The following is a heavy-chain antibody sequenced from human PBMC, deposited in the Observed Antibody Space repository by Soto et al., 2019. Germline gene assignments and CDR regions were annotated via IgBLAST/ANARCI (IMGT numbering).Heavy chain of an antibody. CDR3: AKSATGYSSGLPTTRQH. CDR2: ISGSGGST. D-gene: IGHD6-19*01. Sequence: GGSLRLSCAASGFTFISYAMSWVLQAPWKGLEWVSAISGSGGSTYYADSVKGRFTISRDNSKNTLYLQMNSLRAEDTAVYYCAKSATGYSSGLPTTRQHGAQGTLATGSS. J-gene: IGHJ1*01. V-gene: IGHV3-23*01. CDR1: GFTFISYA.